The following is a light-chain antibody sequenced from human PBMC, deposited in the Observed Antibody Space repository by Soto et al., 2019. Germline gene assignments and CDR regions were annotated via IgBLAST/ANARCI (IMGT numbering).Light chain of an antibody. V-gene: IGKV1-39*01. CDR1: QRITTY. J-gene: IGKJ2*01. CDR3: QQTYSTPYT. Sequence: IQMTQSPSSLSASVGDRVTITFRASQRITTYLNWYQQKPGEAPKLLISTSVTLQRGVPSRFSGSGSGTDFTLTITALRPEDFATYFCQQTYSTPYTFGQGTKLEIK. CDR2: TSV.